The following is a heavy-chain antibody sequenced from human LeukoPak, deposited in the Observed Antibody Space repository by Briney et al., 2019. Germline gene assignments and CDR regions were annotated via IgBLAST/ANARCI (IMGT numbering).Heavy chain of an antibody. CDR2: IYYSGST. D-gene: IGHD6-13*01. V-gene: IGHV4-39*07. J-gene: IGHJ6*03. CDR1: GGSISSSSYY. CDR3: ARDFLGYSSSWYLNYYYYMDV. Sequence: SETLSLTCTVSGGSISSSSYYWGWIRQPPGKGLEWIGSIYYSGSTYYNPSLKSRVTISVDTSKNQFSLKLSSVTAADTAVYYCARDFLGYSSSWYLNYYYYMDVRGKGTTVTISS.